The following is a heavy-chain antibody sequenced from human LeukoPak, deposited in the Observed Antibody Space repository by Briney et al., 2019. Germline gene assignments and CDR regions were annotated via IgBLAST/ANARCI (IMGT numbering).Heavy chain of an antibody. CDR3: ARASSDSLLVTDY. J-gene: IGHJ4*02. D-gene: IGHD2-21*02. CDR2: ISAYNGNT. CDR1: GYTFTSYG. Sequence: ASVKVSCKASGYTFTSYGISWVRQAPGQGLEWMGWISAYNGNTNYAQKFQGRVTMTRDTSISTAYMELSRLRSDDTAVYYCARASSDSLLVTDYWGQGTLVTVSS. V-gene: IGHV1-18*01.